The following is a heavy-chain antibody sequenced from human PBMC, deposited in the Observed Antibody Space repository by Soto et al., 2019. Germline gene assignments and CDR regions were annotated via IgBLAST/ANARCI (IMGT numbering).Heavy chain of an antibody. CDR2: INIDGSST. D-gene: IGHD2-15*01. Sequence: EVQLVESGGGLVQPGGSLRLSCAASGFTFSSYWMHWVRQAPGKGLVWVSRINIDGSSTSYADSVKGRFTISRDNAKNSLYLQMNGLRVEDTAVYYCARGRGYCSGSSCDVGLWGQGTLVTVSS. CDR3: ARGRGYCSGSSCDVGL. V-gene: IGHV3-74*01. CDR1: GFTFSSYW. J-gene: IGHJ4*02.